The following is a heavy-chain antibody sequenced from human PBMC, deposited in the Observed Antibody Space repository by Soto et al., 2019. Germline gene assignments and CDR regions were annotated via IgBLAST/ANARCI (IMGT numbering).Heavy chain of an antibody. V-gene: IGHV3-30*18. Sequence: QVQLVESGGGVVQPGRSLRLSCAASGFTFSNYGMHWVRQAPGKGLEWVAVISDDGNKKYYADSVKGRFTISRDNSKNTLYLQMNSLRIEDTAVSLCAKVTTIRTYYYYGLDVWGQGTTVTVSS. CDR1: GFTFSNYG. CDR2: ISDDGNKK. CDR3: AKVTTIRTYYYYGLDV. J-gene: IGHJ6*02. D-gene: IGHD5-12*01.